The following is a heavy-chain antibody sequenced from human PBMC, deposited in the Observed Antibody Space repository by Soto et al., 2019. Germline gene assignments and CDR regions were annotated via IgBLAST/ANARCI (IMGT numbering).Heavy chain of an antibody. D-gene: IGHD2-15*01. V-gene: IGHV5-51*01. Sequence: PGESLKISCRASGYDFTSHWHGWARQMPGKGLEWMGIVHAGDSDSRYSPPFQGQVTISADKSTNTAYLQWSSLQASDTATYYCARRSCSGVSCLQYYYYGFDAWGQGTTVTVSS. CDR3: ARRSCSGVSCLQYYYYGFDA. CDR2: VHAGDSDS. CDR1: GYDFTSHW. J-gene: IGHJ6*02.